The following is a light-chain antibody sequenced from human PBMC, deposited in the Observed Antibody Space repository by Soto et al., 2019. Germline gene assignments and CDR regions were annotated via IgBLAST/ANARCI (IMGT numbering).Light chain of an antibody. CDR3: SSYIFSSTLVV. Sequence: QSALTQPASVSGSPGQSLTISCTGNTSDIGGYNYVSWYQHHPGKAPRLVIYEVSNRPSGVSNRFSGSKSGNTASLSISGLQAEDEADYSCSSYIFSSTLVVFGGGTQLTVL. J-gene: IGLJ2*01. CDR1: TSDIGGYNY. CDR2: EVS. V-gene: IGLV2-14*01.